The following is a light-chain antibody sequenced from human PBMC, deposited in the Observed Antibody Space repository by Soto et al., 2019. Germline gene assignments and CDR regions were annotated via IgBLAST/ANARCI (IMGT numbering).Light chain of an antibody. J-gene: IGKJ5*01. CDR2: GAS. CDR3: QQRYNWPPIT. CDR1: QSVSSSY. Sequence: EIVLTQSPGTLSLSPGERATLSCRASQSVSSSYLAWYQKKPGQAPRLLLYGASNRATGIPDRFSGSGSGTDLTLTISSLETEDFAVYYCQQRYNWPPITFGQGTRLEIK. V-gene: IGKV3D-20*02.